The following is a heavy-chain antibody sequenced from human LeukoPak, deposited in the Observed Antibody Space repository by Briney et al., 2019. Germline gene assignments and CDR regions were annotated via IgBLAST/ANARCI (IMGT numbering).Heavy chain of an antibody. V-gene: IGHV1-69*01. CDR2: IIPIFSTA. J-gene: IGHJ5*02. CDR1: GGTFSSYA. D-gene: IGHD6-13*01. Sequence: SCTASGGTFSSYAISWVRQPPGQGLEWMGGIIPIFSTANYAQKFQGRVTTTADESTSTAYMELSSLRSEDRAVYYCAREMAYIAAPFDPWGQGTLVTVSS. CDR3: AREMAYIAAPFDP.